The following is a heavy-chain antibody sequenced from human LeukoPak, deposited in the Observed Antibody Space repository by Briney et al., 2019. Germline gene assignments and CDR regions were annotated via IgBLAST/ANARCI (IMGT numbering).Heavy chain of an antibody. J-gene: IGHJ4*02. D-gene: IGHD3-10*01. Sequence: SETLSLTCTVSGGSISSSSYSWGWIRQPPGKGLEWIGSISYSGSTYYNPSLKSRVTISVDTSKNQFSLKLSSVTAADTAVYYCARHARGGGGISMVRGVRTKYYFDYWGQGTLVTVSS. CDR3: ARHARGGGGISMVRGVRTKYYFDY. CDR2: ISYSGST. V-gene: IGHV4-39*01. CDR1: GGSISSSSYS.